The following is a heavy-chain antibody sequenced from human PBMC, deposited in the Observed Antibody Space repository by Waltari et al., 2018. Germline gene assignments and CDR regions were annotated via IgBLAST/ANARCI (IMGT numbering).Heavy chain of an antibody. Sequence: QVQLQESGQGLVKPSETLSLTCPASGGSISSYHWSWIRQPPGKGLEWIVYIYYSGSTNYNPSLKSRVTISVDTSKNQFSLKLSSVTAADTAVYYCARGGERWSWGYYFDYWGQGTLVTVSS. J-gene: IGHJ4*02. CDR1: GGSISSYH. CDR2: IYYSGST. CDR3: ARGGERWSWGYYFDY. V-gene: IGHV4-59*01. D-gene: IGHD1-1*01.